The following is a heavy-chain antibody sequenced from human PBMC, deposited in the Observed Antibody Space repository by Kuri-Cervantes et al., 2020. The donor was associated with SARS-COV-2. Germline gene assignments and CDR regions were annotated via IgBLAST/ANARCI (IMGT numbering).Heavy chain of an antibody. CDR3: ARRSFSYYMDV. V-gene: IGHV4-61*01. D-gene: IGHD3-16*02. J-gene: IGHJ6*03. Sequence: SQTLSLTCDVSGVSVSGGTYYWSWIRQPPGKGLEWIGYIYYSGSTNYNPSLKSRVTISVDTSKNQFSLKLSSVTAADTAVYYCARRSFSYYMDVWGKGTTVTVSS. CDR2: IYYSGST. CDR1: GVSVSGGTYY.